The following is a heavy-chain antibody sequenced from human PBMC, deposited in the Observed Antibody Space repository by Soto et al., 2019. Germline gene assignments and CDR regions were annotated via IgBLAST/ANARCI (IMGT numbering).Heavy chain of an antibody. CDR3: AKDTRIAARPIGYFDH. CDR1: GFTFGSYG. D-gene: IGHD6-6*01. Sequence: PGGSLRLSCAASGFTFGSYGMSWVRQAPGKGLEWVSSLSGSSLTVYYADSVKGRFTISRDNSDNTLFLEMTSLRAEDTAFYYFAKDTRIAARPIGYFDHWRQGTLVTVSS. V-gene: IGHV3-23*01. CDR2: LSGSSLTV. J-gene: IGHJ4*02.